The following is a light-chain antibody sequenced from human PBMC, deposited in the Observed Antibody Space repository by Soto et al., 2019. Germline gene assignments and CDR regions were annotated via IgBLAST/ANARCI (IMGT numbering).Light chain of an antibody. J-gene: IGLJ1*01. CDR1: SSNIGAGYD. CDR3: QSYDTSLSGSRV. CDR2: GNI. V-gene: IGLV1-40*01. Sequence: QSVLTQPPSLSGAPGQRVTISCSGSSSNIGAGYDVHWYQHFPGTAPKLLIYGNINRPSGVPDRVSGSKSGTSASLAITGLQAEDEADYYCQSYDTSLSGSRVFGTGTKVTVL.